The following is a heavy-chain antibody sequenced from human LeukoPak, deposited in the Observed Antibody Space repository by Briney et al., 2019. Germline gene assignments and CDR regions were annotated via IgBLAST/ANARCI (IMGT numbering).Heavy chain of an antibody. CDR1: GGSISSSSYY. CDR3: ARHRYYYDSSGYPFPYYFDY. V-gene: IGHV4-39*01. D-gene: IGHD3-22*01. CDR2: INHSGST. Sequence: KPSETLSLTCTVSGGSISSSSYYWSWIPQPPGKGLEWIGEINHSGSTNYNPSLKSRVTISVDTSKNQFSLKLSSVTAADTAVYYCARHRYYYDSSGYPFPYYFDYWGQGTLVTVSS. J-gene: IGHJ4*02.